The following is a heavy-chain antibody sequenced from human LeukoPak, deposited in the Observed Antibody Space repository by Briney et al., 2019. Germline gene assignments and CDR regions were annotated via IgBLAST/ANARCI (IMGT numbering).Heavy chain of an antibody. D-gene: IGHD6-19*01. V-gene: IGHV4-39*01. CDR3: AASSHDSSGPHGS. Sequence: SETLSLTCTVSGDSISPSSYYWGWIRQPPGKGLDWIGNIYFSGSTYYNPSLKSQVTISMDTSKNQFSLKLRSVTAADTAFYYGAASSHDSSGPHGSWGQGILVTVSS. CDR1: GDSISPSSYY. J-gene: IGHJ1*01. CDR2: IYFSGST.